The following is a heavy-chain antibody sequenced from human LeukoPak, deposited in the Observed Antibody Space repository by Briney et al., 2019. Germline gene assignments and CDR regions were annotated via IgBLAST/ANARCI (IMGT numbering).Heavy chain of an antibody. D-gene: IGHD5-18*01. J-gene: IGHJ5*02. CDR2: MHHSGNT. CDR3: ASDSTITWFYL. CDR1: GYSISSGYY. V-gene: IGHV4-38-2*01. Sequence: PSETLSLTCDVSGYSISSGYYWGWIRQPPGEGLEWIGSMHHSGNTYYNPSLKSRVTISVDMFKNHFSLKLSAVTAADTAVYYCASDSTITWFYLWGQGTLVTVSS.